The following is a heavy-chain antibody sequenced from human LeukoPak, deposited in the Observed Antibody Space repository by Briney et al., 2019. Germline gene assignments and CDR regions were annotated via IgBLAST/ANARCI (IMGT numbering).Heavy chain of an antibody. CDR3: ASEGRPV. Sequence: GSLRLSCAASGFTFNSYAMHLVRQAPGKGLEWVAVISYDGSNKYYADSVKGRFTISRDNSKNTLYMQMNSLRVEDTAVYYCASEGRPVWGQGTLVTVSS. CDR1: GFTFNSYA. CDR2: ISYDGSNK. V-gene: IGHV3-30-3*01. J-gene: IGHJ4*02.